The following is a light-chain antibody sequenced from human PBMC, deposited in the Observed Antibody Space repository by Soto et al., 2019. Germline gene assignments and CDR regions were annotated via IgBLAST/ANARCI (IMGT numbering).Light chain of an antibody. CDR2: KAS. CDR1: QSISSC. Sequence: DIRMTQSPASVSASVGDRVSXTCRASQSISSCLDWYQQKPGKAPKLLIYKASSLESGVPSRFSGSGSGTDFTLTISSLQPDDFATYYCQHYYTNSETFVQGTKVDI. J-gene: IGKJ1*01. V-gene: IGKV1-5*03. CDR3: QHYYTNSET.